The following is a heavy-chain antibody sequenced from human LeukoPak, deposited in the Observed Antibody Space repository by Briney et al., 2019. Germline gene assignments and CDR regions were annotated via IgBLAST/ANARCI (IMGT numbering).Heavy chain of an antibody. V-gene: IGHV1-2*02. J-gene: IGHJ4*02. CDR2: INPNSGGT. CDR1: GYTFTGYY. Sequence: ASVKVSCKASGYTFTGYYMHWVRQAPGQGLEWMGWINPNSGGTNYAQKFQGRVTMTRDTSISTAYMELSRLRSDDTAVYYCARDLNGVCYFDYWGQGTLVTVSS. CDR3: ARDLNGVCYFDY. D-gene: IGHD3-3*01.